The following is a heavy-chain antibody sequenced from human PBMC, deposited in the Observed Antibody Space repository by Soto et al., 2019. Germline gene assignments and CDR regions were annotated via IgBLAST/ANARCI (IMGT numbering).Heavy chain of an antibody. V-gene: IGHV1-8*01. J-gene: IGHJ4*02. CDR1: GNTFTSYD. D-gene: IGHD3-10*01. CDR3: ARGRASGSYYLLDY. Sequence: ASVKVSCKASGNTFTSYDINWVRQATGHGLEWIGWINPNSGNIGYAQKFQGRVTMTRDTAIRTAYMEVSRLRSDDTAVYYCARGRASGSYYLLDYWGQGTLVTVSS. CDR2: INPNSGNI.